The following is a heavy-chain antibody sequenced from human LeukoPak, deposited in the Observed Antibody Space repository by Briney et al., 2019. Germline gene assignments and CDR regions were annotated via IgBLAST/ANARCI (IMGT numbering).Heavy chain of an antibody. J-gene: IGHJ4*02. CDR1: GGSISSYY. Sequence: SETLSLTCTVSGGSISSYYWSWIRQPPGKGLEWIGYIYYSGSANYNPTLKSRVTISVDTSKNQLSLKLSSVTAADTAVYYCARDTDFGAISYYFDYWGQGTLVTVSS. CDR3: ARDTDFGAISYYFDY. CDR2: IYYSGSA. V-gene: IGHV4-59*12. D-gene: IGHD4-23*01.